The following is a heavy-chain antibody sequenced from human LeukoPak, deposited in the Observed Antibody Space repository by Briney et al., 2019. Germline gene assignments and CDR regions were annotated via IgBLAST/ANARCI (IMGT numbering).Heavy chain of an antibody. V-gene: IGHV1-2*02. J-gene: IGHJ6*03. CDR2: INPNSGGT. Sequence: GASVKVSCKASGYTFTSYGISWVRQAPGQGLEWMGWINPNSGGTNYAQKFQGRVTMTRDTPISTAYMELSRLRSDDTAVYYCARSPTLYYYDSSGYYPGDYMDVWGKGTTVTVSS. CDR3: ARSPTLYYYDSSGYYPGDYMDV. D-gene: IGHD3-22*01. CDR1: GYTFTSYG.